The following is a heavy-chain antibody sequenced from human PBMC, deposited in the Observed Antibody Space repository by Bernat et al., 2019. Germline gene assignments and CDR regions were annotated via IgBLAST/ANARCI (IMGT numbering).Heavy chain of an antibody. Sequence: EVQVLESGGGLIQPGGSLRLSCAASGFTVSSNYMTWVRQAPGKGLEWVSVIYSGGSTYYADSVKGRFTISRDNSKNTLFLQMNSLRAEDTALYYCARSQGSSGWYMNYFDYWGQGTLVTVSS. CDR3: ARSQGSSGWYMNYFDY. CDR2: IYSGGST. CDR1: GFTVSSNY. J-gene: IGHJ4*02. V-gene: IGHV3-66*01. D-gene: IGHD6-19*01.